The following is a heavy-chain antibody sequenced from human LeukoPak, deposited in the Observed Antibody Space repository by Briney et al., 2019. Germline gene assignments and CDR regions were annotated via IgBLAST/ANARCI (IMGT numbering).Heavy chain of an antibody. V-gene: IGHV3-30*04. J-gene: IGHJ4*02. CDR3: ARGLYSSGWYLDY. CDR1: GFTFSTYA. CDR2: ISCDGSNK. D-gene: IGHD6-19*01. Sequence: GGSLRLSCAASGFTFSTYAMHWVRQAPGKGLEWVAVISCDGSNKYYADSVKGRFTISRDNSKNTLYLQMNSLRAEDTAVYYCARGLYSSGWYLDYWGQGILVTVSS.